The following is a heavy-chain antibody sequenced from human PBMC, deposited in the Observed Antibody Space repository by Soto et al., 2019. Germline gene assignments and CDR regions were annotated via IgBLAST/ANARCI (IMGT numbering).Heavy chain of an antibody. Sequence: QLQLQESGPGLVWPSETLSLTCTVSGGSISSSTTGTYYWGWVRQTPGQGLEWIGSSYYGVSTYYNPSLKSRATISVDTSKNLFSLRLSSVTAADTAVYYCAVLEGPELLGYWGQGALVTVSS. J-gene: IGHJ4*02. V-gene: IGHV4-39*01. CDR1: GGSISSSTTGTYY. CDR2: SYYGVST. D-gene: IGHD1-7*01. CDR3: AVLEGPELLGY.